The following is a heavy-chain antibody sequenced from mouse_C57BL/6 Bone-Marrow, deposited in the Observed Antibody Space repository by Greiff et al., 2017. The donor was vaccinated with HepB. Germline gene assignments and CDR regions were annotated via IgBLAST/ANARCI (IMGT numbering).Heavy chain of an antibody. CDR2: IDPANGNT. Sequence: EVQLQQSAAELVRPGASVKLSCTASGFNINNTYMHWVKQRPEQGLEWIGRIDPANGNTKYAPKFQGKDTITADTSSNTAYLQLSSLTSEDTAIYYCARQVSAGDYVDYWGQGTTLTVSS. J-gene: IGHJ2*01. CDR3: ARQVSAGDYVDY. V-gene: IGHV14-3*01. D-gene: IGHD2-2*01. CDR1: GFNINNTY.